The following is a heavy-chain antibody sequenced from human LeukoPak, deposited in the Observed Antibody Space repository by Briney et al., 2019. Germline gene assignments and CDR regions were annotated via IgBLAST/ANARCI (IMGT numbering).Heavy chain of an antibody. V-gene: IGHV3-23*01. CDR2: ISGSGDST. CDR1: GFTLRSYV. D-gene: IGHD3-9*01. CDR3: AKDMGYDILTGYYRSLGY. J-gene: IGHJ4*02. Sequence: PGGSLRLSCVASGFTLRSYVMNWVLQTPGKGLEWVSSISGSGDSTFYADSVKGRFTISRDNSKNTLYLQMNSLRDEDTAVYFCAKDMGYDILTGYYRSLGYWGQGTLVTVSS.